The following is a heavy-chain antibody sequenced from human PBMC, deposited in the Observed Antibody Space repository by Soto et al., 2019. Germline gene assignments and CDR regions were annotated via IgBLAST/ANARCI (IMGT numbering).Heavy chain of an antibody. J-gene: IGHJ4*02. V-gene: IGHV3-7*03. CDR1: GFTFSSYW. CDR2: IKQDGSEK. CDR3: ARTPDADYYDSSGYSDY. D-gene: IGHD3-22*01. Sequence: PGGSLRLSCAASGFTFSSYWMSWVRQAPGKGLEWVANIKQDGSEKYYVDSVKGRFTISRDNAKNSLYLQMNSLRAEDTAVYYCARTPDADYYDSSGYSDYWGQGTLVTSPQ.